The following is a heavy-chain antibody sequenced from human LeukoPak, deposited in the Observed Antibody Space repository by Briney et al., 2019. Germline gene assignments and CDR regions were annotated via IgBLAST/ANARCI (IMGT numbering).Heavy chain of an antibody. Sequence: SQTLSLTCTVSGGSISNGSDYWSWIRQPAGKGLERIGRIDPRGNTKYNPSLKSRVTISIDTSKNQFSLKLSSVTAADTAVYYCARAPRSDFWSGYRYPDAFDIWGQGTMVTVSS. CDR2: IDPRGNT. J-gene: IGHJ3*02. CDR3: ARAPRSDFWSGYRYPDAFDI. D-gene: IGHD3-3*01. V-gene: IGHV4-61*02. CDR1: GGSISNGSDY.